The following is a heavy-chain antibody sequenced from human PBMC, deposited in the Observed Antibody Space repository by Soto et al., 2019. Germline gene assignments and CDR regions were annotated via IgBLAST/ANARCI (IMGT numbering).Heavy chain of an antibody. CDR1: GGSISSSSYY. Sequence: SETLSLTCTVSGGSISSSSYYWGWIRQPPGKGLEWIGSIYYSGSTYYNPSLKSRVTISVDTSKNQFSLKLSSVTAAETAVYYCARRVSDSSGYYSNPFDYWGQGTLVTVSS. V-gene: IGHV4-39*01. CDR3: ARRVSDSSGYYSNPFDY. D-gene: IGHD3-22*01. CDR2: IYYSGST. J-gene: IGHJ4*02.